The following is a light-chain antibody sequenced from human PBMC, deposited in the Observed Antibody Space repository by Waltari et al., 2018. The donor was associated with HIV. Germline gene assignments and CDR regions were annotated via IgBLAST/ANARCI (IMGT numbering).Light chain of an antibody. CDR2: RTN. J-gene: IGLJ3*02. Sequence: QSVLTQPPSASGTPGQRVTISFSGGCSNIGSHFVYWYQQAAGTTPKLLIFRTNKRPSGVPDRFSGSKSGTSASLSISGLRPEDEADYYCATWDDSSSGSWVFGGGTKVTVL. CDR3: ATWDDSSSGSWV. V-gene: IGLV1-47*01. CDR1: CSNIGSHF.